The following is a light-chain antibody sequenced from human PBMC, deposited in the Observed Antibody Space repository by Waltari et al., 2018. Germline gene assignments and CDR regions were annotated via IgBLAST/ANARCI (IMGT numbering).Light chain of an antibody. J-gene: IGLJ1*01. CDR1: SSNIGAGYD. V-gene: IGLV1-40*01. Sequence: QSVLTQPPSVSGAPGQRVTISCTGSSSNIGAGYDVHWYQQLPGTAPKLLIYVNSNRPSGVPDRFSGSKSGTSASLSITVLQAEDEADYYCLSYDSSLSVYVFGTGTKVTVL. CDR3: LSYDSSLSVYV. CDR2: VNS.